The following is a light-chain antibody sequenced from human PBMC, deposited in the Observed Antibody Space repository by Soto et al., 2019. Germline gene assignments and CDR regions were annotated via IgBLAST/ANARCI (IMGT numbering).Light chain of an antibody. CDR2: HVT. Sequence: QSALTQPASVSGSPGQSITVSCTGTSSDVGAYNSVSWFQQHPGTAPKLIIYHVTTRPSGVSDRFSGSKSGNTASLTISGLQAEDEADYYCSSYTSSSTLVFGTGTQLTVL. J-gene: IGLJ1*01. CDR3: SSYTSSSTLV. CDR1: SSDVGAYNS. V-gene: IGLV2-14*01.